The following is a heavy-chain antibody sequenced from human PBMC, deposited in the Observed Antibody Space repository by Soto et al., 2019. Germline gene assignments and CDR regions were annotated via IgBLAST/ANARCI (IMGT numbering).Heavy chain of an antibody. J-gene: IGHJ4*02. D-gene: IGHD5-18*01. CDR3: ARSGFSYEALDN. CDR2: IYWYDDK. Sequence: QITLKESGPALVKPTQTLTLTCTFSGFSLSTSGLGVGWIRQPPGKALEWLALIYWYDDKRYSPALKSRLTIAKDTSRNQVVLTMTNMDPVDTATYYCARSGFSYEALDNWGPGTLVTVSS. CDR1: GFSLSTSGLG. V-gene: IGHV2-5*01.